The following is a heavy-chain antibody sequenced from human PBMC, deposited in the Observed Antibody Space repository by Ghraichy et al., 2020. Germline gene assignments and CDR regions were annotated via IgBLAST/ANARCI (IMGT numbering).Heavy chain of an antibody. V-gene: IGHV3-74*01. Sequence: GGSLRLSCEGSGYTFSGYWMHWVRQAPGTGLVWVSRIDNEGTHTIYADSVKGRFRISRDNAKNTLFLQMSSLRVEDTAVYYCARDWGTPDAFATWGRGTVVTGSS. CDR1: GYTFSGYW. CDR2: IDNEGTHT. J-gene: IGHJ3*02. CDR3: ARDWGTPDAFAT. D-gene: IGHD3-16*01.